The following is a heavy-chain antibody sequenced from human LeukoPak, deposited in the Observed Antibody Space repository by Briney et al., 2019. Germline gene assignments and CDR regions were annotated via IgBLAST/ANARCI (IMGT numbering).Heavy chain of an antibody. Sequence: GGSLRLSCAASGFTFSYYWMHWVRQAQGTGLVWVSRINSDGSSTGYADSVKGRFTISRDNAKNTLYLQMNSLRAEDTAVYYCARGDPYYFDYWGQGTLVTVSS. CDR3: ARGDPYYFDY. CDR1: GFTFSYYW. CDR2: INSDGSST. V-gene: IGHV3-74*01. J-gene: IGHJ4*02.